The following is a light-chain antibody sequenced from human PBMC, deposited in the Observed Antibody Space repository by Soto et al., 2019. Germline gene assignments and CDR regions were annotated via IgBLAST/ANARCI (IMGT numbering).Light chain of an antibody. CDR2: GAS. J-gene: IGKJ1*01. CDR1: QSVSSN. CDR3: QQYNNWPPT. Sequence: EIVMTQSPATLSVSPGERATLSCRASQSVSSNLAWYQQKPRQAPRLLIYGASTRATGIPARFSGSGSGTEFTLTISSLQSEEFAVYYCQQYNNWPPTFGQGTKVEIK. V-gene: IGKV3-15*01.